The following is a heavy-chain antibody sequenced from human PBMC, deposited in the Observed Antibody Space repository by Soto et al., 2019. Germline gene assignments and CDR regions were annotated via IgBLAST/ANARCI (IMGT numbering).Heavy chain of an antibody. J-gene: IGHJ5*02. CDR1: GYTFTSYG. V-gene: IGHV1-18*01. Sequence: GASVKVSCKASGYTFTSYGISWVRQAPGQGLEWMGWISAYNGNTNYAQKLQGRVTMTTDTSTSTAYMELRSLRSDDTAVYYCARVPLRTPANWFDPWGQGTLVTVAS. CDR2: ISAYNGNT. CDR3: ARVPLRTPANWFDP. D-gene: IGHD2-15*01.